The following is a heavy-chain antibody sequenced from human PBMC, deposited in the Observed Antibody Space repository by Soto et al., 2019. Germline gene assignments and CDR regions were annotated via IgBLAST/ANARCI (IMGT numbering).Heavy chain of an antibody. V-gene: IGHV1-3*01. CDR2: INAGNGNT. CDR3: ARDSLPDIVVVVATPGGFDY. CDR1: GYTFTSYA. J-gene: IGHJ4*02. Sequence: QVQLVQSGAEVKKPGASVKVSCKASGYTFTSYAMHWVRQAPGQRLEWMGWINAGNGNTKYSQKFQGRVTITRDTSASTAYMELSSLRSEDTAVYYCARDSLPDIVVVVATPGGFDYWGLGTLVTVSS. D-gene: IGHD2-15*01.